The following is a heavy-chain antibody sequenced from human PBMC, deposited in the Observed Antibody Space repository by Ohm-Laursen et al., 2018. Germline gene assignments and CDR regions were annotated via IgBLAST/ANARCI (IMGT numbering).Heavy chain of an antibody. D-gene: IGHD5-18*01. CDR3: ARDAGYGYGYYYYYGMDV. CDR1: GYTFTSYG. V-gene: IGHV1-18*01. Sequence: ASVKVSCKASGYTFTSYGISWVRQAPGQGLEWMGWISAYNGNTNYAQKLQGRVTMTTDTSTSTAYMELRSLRSDDTAVYYCARDAGYGYGYYYYYGMDVWGQGTTVTVSS. CDR2: ISAYNGNT. J-gene: IGHJ6*02.